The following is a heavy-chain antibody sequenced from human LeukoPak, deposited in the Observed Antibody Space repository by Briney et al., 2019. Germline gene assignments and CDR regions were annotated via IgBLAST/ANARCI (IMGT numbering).Heavy chain of an antibody. Sequence: GGSLRLSCEASGFTFSDCYMSWIRQAPGKGLEWISYVSTGGNTIFYADSVKGRFTISRDNAKNSLSLQMNNLRTEDTAVYYCARAGSATYFYNWFDPWGQGTLVTVSS. V-gene: IGHV3-11*01. CDR1: GFTFSDCY. J-gene: IGHJ5*02. CDR3: ARAGSATYFYNWFDP. D-gene: IGHD3-10*01. CDR2: VSTGGNTI.